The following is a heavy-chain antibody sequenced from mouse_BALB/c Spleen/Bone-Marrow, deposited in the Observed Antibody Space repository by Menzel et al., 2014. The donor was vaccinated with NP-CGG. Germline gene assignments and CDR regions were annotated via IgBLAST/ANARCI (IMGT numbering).Heavy chain of an antibody. CDR1: GFTFSSFG. J-gene: IGHJ2*01. CDR3: ARSGSSSGYFGY. V-gene: IGHV5-17*02. CDR2: ISSGSSTV. D-gene: IGHD1-1*01. Sequence: EVQLQQSGGGLVQPGGSRKLSCAASGFTFSSFGMHWVRQAPEKGLEWVAYISSGSSTVYYADKVMGRFTISRDNPKNTLFLQMTSLRSEDTAMYYCARSGSSSGYFGYWGQGTTLTVSS.